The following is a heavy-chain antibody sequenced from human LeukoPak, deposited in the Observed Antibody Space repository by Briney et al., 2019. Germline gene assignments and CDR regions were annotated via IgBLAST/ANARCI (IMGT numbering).Heavy chain of an antibody. D-gene: IGHD1/OR15-1a*01. Sequence: PSETLSLTCTVSGDSVSNYYWSWLRQPPGKRLEWIGHSPYSGSTKYNPSLNSRVTLSVDTSKNQLSLKLSSVTAADTAVYYCARHVGNTLYFLDYWGQGILVTVSS. CDR2: SPYSGST. CDR3: ARHVGNTLYFLDY. V-gene: IGHV4-59*08. CDR1: GDSVSNYY. J-gene: IGHJ4*02.